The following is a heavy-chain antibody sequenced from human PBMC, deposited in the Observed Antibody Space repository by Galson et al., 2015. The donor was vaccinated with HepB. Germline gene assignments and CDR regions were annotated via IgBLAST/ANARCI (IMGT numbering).Heavy chain of an antibody. Sequence: ETLSLTCAVYGGSFSGYYWSLIRQSPGKGLEWIGEINHSGSTNYNPSLKSRVTTSLDTSKNQFSLKLSSVTAADTAVYYCARGQGEYDFWSGYSVSWFDPWGQGTLVTVSS. D-gene: IGHD3-3*01. V-gene: IGHV4-34*01. CDR1: GGSFSGYY. CDR2: INHSGST. J-gene: IGHJ5*02. CDR3: ARGQGEYDFWSGYSVSWFDP.